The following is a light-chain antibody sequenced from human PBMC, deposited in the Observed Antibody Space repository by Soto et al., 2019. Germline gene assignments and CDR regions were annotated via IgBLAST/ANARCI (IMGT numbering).Light chain of an antibody. CDR3: QHRSNWPS. CDR2: GAS. CDR1: QSVSSSY. V-gene: IGKV3D-20*02. Sequence: EIVLTQSPGTLSLSPGERATLSCRASQSVSSSYLAWYQQKPGQAPRLLIYGASNRATGIPARFSASGSGTDFTLTISSLEPEDFAVYYCQHRSNWPSFGQGTRLEIK. J-gene: IGKJ5*01.